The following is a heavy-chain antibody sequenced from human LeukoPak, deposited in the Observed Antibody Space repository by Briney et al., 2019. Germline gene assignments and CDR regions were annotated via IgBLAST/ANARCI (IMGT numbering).Heavy chain of an antibody. CDR2: ISGSGGDT. V-gene: IGHV3-23*01. J-gene: IGHJ4*02. D-gene: IGHD3-10*01. CDR1: GFTFNSYA. Sequence: PGGSLRLSCAASGFTFNSYAMNWVRQAPGKGLEWVSSISGSGGDTYYADSVKGRFTISRDNSKNRVFLQMNSLRAEDTAVYYCAKDRVLRGIHYFDYWGQGTLVTVSS. CDR3: AKDRVLRGIHYFDY.